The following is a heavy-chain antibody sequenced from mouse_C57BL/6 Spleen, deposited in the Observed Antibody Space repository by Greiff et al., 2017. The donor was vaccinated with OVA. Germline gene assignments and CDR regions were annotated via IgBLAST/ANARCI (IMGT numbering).Heavy chain of an antibody. Sequence: QVQLKQPGAELVMPGASVKLSCKASGYTFTSYWMHWVKQRPGQGLEWIGEIDPSDSYTNYNQKFKGKSTLTVDKSSSTAYMQLSSLTSEDSAVYYCARSSITTVVAHYAMDDWGQGTSVTVSS. J-gene: IGHJ4*01. CDR1: GYTFTSYW. CDR3: ARSSITTVVAHYAMDD. D-gene: IGHD1-1*01. V-gene: IGHV1-69*01. CDR2: IDPSDSYT.